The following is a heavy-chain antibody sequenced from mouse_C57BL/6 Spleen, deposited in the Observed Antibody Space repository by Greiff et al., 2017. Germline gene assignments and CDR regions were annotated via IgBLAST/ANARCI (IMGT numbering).Heavy chain of an antibody. Sequence: QVQLKESGAELVRPGASVTLSCKASGYTFTDYEMHWVKQTPVHGLEWIGAIDPETGGTAYNQKFTGKAILTADKSSSTAYMELRSLTSEDSAVYYCTTPPTVVATDYWGQGTTLTVSS. CDR1: GYTFTDYE. D-gene: IGHD1-1*01. V-gene: IGHV1-15*01. CDR2: IDPETGGT. CDR3: TTPPTVVATDY. J-gene: IGHJ2*01.